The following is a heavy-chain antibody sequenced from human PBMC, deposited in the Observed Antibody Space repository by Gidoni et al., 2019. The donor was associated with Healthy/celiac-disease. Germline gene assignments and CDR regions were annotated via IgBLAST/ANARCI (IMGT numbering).Heavy chain of an antibody. Sequence: QVQLQESGPGLVKPSETLSLTCTVSGGSVSSGSYYWSWIRQPPGKGLEWIGYIYYSGSTNYNLSLKSRVTISVDTSKNQFSLKLSSVTAADTAVYYCARGMGRDTFDYWGQGTLVTVSS. V-gene: IGHV4-61*01. CDR3: ARGMGRDTFDY. D-gene: IGHD5-18*01. CDR1: GGSVSSGSYY. CDR2: IYYSGST. J-gene: IGHJ4*02.